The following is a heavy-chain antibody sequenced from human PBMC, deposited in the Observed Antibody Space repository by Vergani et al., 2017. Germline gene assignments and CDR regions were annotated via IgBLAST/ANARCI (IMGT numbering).Heavy chain of an antibody. V-gene: IGHV4-61*02. CDR2: IYTSGAT. D-gene: IGHD2-21*01. Sequence: QVQLQESGPGLVKPSQTLSLTCTVSGGSFSTGGQSWTWLRQSAGKGLEWIGRIYTSGATNYKPSPMSRTIMSVDASTKQFSLKFTSVTAADTAVYYCASDCGEYDKDALDVWGQGTKVTVTS. CDR1: GGSFSTGGQS. CDR3: ASDCGEYDKDALDV. J-gene: IGHJ3*01.